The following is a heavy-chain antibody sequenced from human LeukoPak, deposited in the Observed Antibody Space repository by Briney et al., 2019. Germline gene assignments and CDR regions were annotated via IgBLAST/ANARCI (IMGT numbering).Heavy chain of an antibody. CDR2: IIPILGIA. V-gene: IGHV1-69*04. J-gene: IGHJ4*02. CDR3: AREGIHDYGDYGYYFDY. CDR1: GGTFSSYA. Sequence: SVKVSCKASGGTFSSYAISWVRQAPGQGLEWMGRIIPILGIANYAQKFQGRVTITADKSTSTAYMELSSLRSEDTAMYYCAREGIHDYGDYGYYFDYWGQGTLVTVSS. D-gene: IGHD4-17*01.